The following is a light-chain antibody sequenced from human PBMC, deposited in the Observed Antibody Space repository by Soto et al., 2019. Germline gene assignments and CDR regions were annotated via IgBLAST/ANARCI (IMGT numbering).Light chain of an antibody. CDR3: QQFNSSPLT. CDR2: DAS. V-gene: IGKV1-13*02. CDR1: QGISSS. J-gene: IGKJ4*02. Sequence: AIQLTQSPSSLSASVGDRVTITCRASQGISSSLVWYQHKPGKAPTILIYDASNLQTGVPSRFSGSGSGTDFTLTISSLQPEDFATYYCQQFNSSPLTFGEGTKVEIK.